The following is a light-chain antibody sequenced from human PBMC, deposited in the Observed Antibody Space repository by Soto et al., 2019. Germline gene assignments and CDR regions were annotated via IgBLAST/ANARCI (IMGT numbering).Light chain of an antibody. CDR3: QQSYSSPRT. CDR1: QSVSNY. V-gene: IGKV1-39*01. CDR2: AAS. J-gene: IGKJ1*01. Sequence: DIPMTQSPSSLSASVGVRVTITCRTSQSVSNYLNWYKQKSGKAPKLLIYAASTLQTGVPSRFSGSGSGTDFTLTISSLQPEDFATYYCQQSYSSPRTFGQGTKVEIK.